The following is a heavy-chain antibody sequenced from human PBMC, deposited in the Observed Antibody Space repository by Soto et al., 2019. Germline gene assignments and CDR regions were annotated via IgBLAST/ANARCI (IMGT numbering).Heavy chain of an antibody. CDR3: ARGNVYYDFWSGYYTGNNWFDP. Sequence: LSLTCAVYGGSFSGYYWSWIRQPPGKGLEWIGEINHSGSTNYNPSLKSRVTISVDTSKNQFSLKLSSVTAADTAVYYCARGNVYYDFWSGYYTGNNWFDPWGQGTLVTVSS. V-gene: IGHV4-34*01. D-gene: IGHD3-3*01. J-gene: IGHJ5*02. CDR2: INHSGST. CDR1: GGSFSGYY.